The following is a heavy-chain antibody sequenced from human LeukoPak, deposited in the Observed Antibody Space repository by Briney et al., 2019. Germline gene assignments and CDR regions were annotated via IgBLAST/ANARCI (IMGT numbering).Heavy chain of an antibody. Sequence: GGSLRLSCAASVWTFRQNPMTWVRQPPGKGLEWVSTISGGGGTSYADSVQGRFVISSANTNNTVHLHRTSPKTDDTAVYYCRENRGAVAATSGYWGQGTLVTVSS. V-gene: IGHV3-23*01. CDR3: RENRGAVAATSGY. D-gene: IGHD6-19*01. CDR2: ISGGGGT. J-gene: IGHJ4*02. CDR1: VWTFRQNP.